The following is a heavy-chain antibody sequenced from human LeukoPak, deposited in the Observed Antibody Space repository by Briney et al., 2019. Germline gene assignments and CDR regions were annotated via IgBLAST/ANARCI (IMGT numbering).Heavy chain of an antibody. V-gene: IGHV4-30-4*01. CDR3: ARDDSSGYYSY. CDR1: GGSISSGDYY. Sequence: SQTLSLTCTVSGGSISSGDYYWSWIRQPPGKGLEWIGYIYYSGSTYYNPSLKNRVTISVDTSKNQFSLKLSSVTAADTAVYYCARDDSSGYYSYWGQGTLVTVSS. CDR2: IYYSGST. D-gene: IGHD3-22*01. J-gene: IGHJ4*02.